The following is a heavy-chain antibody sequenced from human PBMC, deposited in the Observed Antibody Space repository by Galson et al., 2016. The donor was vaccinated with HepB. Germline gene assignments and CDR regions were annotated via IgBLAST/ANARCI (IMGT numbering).Heavy chain of an antibody. D-gene: IGHD3-3*01. V-gene: IGHV1-69*02. CDR3: SRGYYDFWNGYSPPNY. Sequence: SVKVSCKASGGTFSSYTISWVRQAPGQGLEWMGRIIPILGIANYAQKFQGRVTITADKSTSTAYMELSSLRSEDTAVYYWSRGYYDFWNGYSPPNYWGQGTLVTVSS. CDR1: GGTFSSYT. J-gene: IGHJ4*02. CDR2: IIPILGIA.